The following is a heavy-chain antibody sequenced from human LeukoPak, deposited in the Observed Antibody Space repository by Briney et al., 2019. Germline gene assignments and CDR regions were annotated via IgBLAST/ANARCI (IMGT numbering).Heavy chain of an antibody. J-gene: IGHJ4*02. CDR2: NSQDGTKQ. CDR3: VRRNLFDY. Sequence: PGGSLRLSCEGSAFIFSGHWMSWLRQAPGKGLECVASNSQDGTKQYYVDSVRGRFTISRDDAKNSVYLQMNNLRVQDTAVYYCVRRNLFDYWGQGTLVTVSS. V-gene: IGHV3-7*03. CDR1: AFIFSGHW.